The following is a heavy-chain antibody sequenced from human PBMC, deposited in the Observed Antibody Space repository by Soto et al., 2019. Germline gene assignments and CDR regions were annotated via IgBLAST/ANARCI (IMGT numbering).Heavy chain of an antibody. V-gene: IGHV4-34*01. CDR1: GGSFSGYY. D-gene: IGHD3-3*01. Sequence: QVQLQQWGAGLLKPSETLSLTCAVYGGSFSGYYWSCIRQPPGKGLEWIGEINHSGSTNYNPSLKSRVTISVDTSKNQFSLKLSSVTAADTAVYDCAGPFGVVMPNAEYFQHWGQGTLVTVSS. CDR2: INHSGST. J-gene: IGHJ1*01. CDR3: AGPFGVVMPNAEYFQH.